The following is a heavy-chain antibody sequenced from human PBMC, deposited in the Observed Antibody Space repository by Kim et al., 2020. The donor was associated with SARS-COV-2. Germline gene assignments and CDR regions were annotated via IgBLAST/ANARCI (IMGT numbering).Heavy chain of an antibody. Sequence: SETLSLTCTVSGGSISNYYWNWIRQPPGKELEWMGYIFYSGTTNYNPSLMSRVTISLDTSKNQFSLKLTSVTAADTAVYFCARGGTNQLAQVWGQGTLVT. CDR1: GGSISNYY. D-gene: IGHD2-2*01. CDR2: IFYSGTT. J-gene: IGHJ4*02. CDR3: ARGGTNQLAQV. V-gene: IGHV4-59*13.